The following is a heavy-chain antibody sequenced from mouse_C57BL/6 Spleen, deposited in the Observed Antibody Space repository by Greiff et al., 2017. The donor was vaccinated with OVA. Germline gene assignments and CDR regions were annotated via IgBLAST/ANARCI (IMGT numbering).Heavy chain of an antibody. CDR1: GYSFTSYY. V-gene: IGHV1-66*01. Sequence: VQLQQSGPELVKPGASVKISCKASGYSFTSYYIHWVKQRPGQGLEWIGWIYPGSGNTKYNEKFKGKATLTADTSSSTAYMQLSSLTSEDAAVYYCARYWDPPGFAYWGQGTLVTVSA. CDR2: IYPGSGNT. J-gene: IGHJ3*01. D-gene: IGHD4-1*01. CDR3: ARYWDPPGFAY.